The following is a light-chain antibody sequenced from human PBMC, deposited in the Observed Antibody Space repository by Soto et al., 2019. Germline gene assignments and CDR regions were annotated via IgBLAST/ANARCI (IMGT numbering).Light chain of an antibody. V-gene: IGKV1-5*01. CDR2: DAS. CDR1: QSISSW. J-gene: IGKJ1*01. CDR3: QQYNSYPWT. Sequence: DIQMTQSPYTLSASVGDRVTITCRASQSISSWLAWYQQKPGKAPKLLICDASSLESGVPSRFSGSGSGTEFTLTFSRLQPDDFATYYCQQYNSYPWTFGQGTKVEIK.